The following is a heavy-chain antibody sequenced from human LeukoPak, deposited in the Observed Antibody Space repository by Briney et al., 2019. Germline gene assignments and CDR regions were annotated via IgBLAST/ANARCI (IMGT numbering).Heavy chain of an antibody. J-gene: IGHJ6*03. D-gene: IGHD3-10*01. CDR1: GYTFTSYD. V-gene: IGHV1-69*05. Sequence: SVKVSCKASGYTFTSYDINWVRQATGQGLEWMGGIIPIFGTANYAQKFQGRVTITTDESTSTAYMELSSLRSEDTAVYYCASMVRGVSTYYYYYMDVWGKGTTVTVSS. CDR3: ASMVRGVSTYYYYYMDV. CDR2: IIPIFGTA.